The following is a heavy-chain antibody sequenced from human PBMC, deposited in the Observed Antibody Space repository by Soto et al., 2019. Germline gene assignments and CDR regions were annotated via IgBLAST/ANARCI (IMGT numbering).Heavy chain of an antibody. J-gene: IGHJ5*02. V-gene: IGHV4-30-2*01. D-gene: IGHD6-13*01. CDR1: GGSISSGGYS. CDR3: ARDAGGYIAAANNWFDP. CDR2: IYHSGST. Sequence: SETLSLTCAVSGGSISSGGYSWRWIRQPPWKGLEWIGYIYHSGSTYYNPSLKSRVTISVDRSKNQFSLKLSSVTAADTAVYYCARDAGGYIAAANNWFDPWGQGXLVTVSS.